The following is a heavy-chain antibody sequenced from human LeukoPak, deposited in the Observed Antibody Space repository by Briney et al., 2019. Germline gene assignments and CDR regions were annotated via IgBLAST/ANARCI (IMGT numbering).Heavy chain of an antibody. V-gene: IGHV1-69*13. CDR1: GGTFSSYA. Sequence: SVKVSCKASGGTFSSYAISWVRQAPGQGLEWMGGIIPIFGTANYAQKFQGRVTITADESTSTAYMELSSLRSEDTAVYYCARVGVPAANYYFDYWGQGTLVTVSS. D-gene: IGHD2-2*01. J-gene: IGHJ4*02. CDR3: ARVGVPAANYYFDY. CDR2: IIPIFGTA.